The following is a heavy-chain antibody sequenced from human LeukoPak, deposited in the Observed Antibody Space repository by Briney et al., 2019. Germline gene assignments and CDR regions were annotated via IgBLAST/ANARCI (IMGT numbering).Heavy chain of an antibody. CDR1: GYTFSGYY. CDR3: ARGLPAPEGLDAFDI. V-gene: IGHV1-2*06. Sequence: ASVKLSCNASGYTFSGYYMHWVRHAPGQGLEWMGRINPNSGGTNYAQKFQGRVTMTRDTAISTAYMELSRLRSDDTAVYYCARGLPAPEGLDAFDIWGQGTMVTVSS. J-gene: IGHJ3*02. CDR2: INPNSGGT. D-gene: IGHD2-2*01.